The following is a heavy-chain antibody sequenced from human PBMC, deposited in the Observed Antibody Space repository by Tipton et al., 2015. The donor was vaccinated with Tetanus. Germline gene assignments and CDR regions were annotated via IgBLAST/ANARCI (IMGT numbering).Heavy chain of an antibody. D-gene: IGHD3-22*01. V-gene: IGHV4-30-4*01. CDR2: VSDSGST. Sequence: TLSLTCTVSGGSISSADYYWSWIRQPPGKGLEWIGYVSDSGSTYSNPSLRSRIIISVDTSKNQFSLILSSVTAADTAVYYCARDTPSGSCFVRYYSMDVWGQGTTVVVSS. CDR3: ARDTPSGSCFVRYYSMDV. J-gene: IGHJ6*02. CDR1: GGSISSADYY.